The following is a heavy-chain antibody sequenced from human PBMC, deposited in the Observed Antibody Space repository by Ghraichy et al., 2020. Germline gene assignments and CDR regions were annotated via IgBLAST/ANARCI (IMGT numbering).Heavy chain of an antibody. CDR2: ISGSGGST. CDR3: AKDQSHYYDSSGYYSDAFDI. V-gene: IGHV3-23*01. Sequence: GGSLRLSCAASGFTFSSYAMSWVRQAPGKGLEWVSAISGSGGSTYYADSVKGRFTISRDNSKNTLYLQMNSLRAEDTAVYYCAKDQSHYYDSSGYYSDAFDIWGQGTMVTVSS. CDR1: GFTFSSYA. D-gene: IGHD3-22*01. J-gene: IGHJ3*02.